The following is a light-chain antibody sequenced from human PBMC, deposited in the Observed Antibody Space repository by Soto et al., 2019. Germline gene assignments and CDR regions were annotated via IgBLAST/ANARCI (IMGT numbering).Light chain of an antibody. CDR3: FSYRISSYV. Sequence: QSVLTQPASVSGSPGQSITISCTGTSGDVGGYKYVSWYQHHPGKAPKLMIYEVSNRPSGVSGRFSGSKSGNTASLTISGLQDEDEADYYCFSYRISSYVFGTGTKVTVL. V-gene: IGLV2-14*01. CDR2: EVS. J-gene: IGLJ1*01. CDR1: SGDVGGYKY.